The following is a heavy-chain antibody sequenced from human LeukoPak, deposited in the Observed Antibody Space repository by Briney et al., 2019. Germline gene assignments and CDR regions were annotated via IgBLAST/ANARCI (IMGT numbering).Heavy chain of an antibody. Sequence: GGPLRLSCAASGFTFDDYGMSWVRQAPGKGLEWVSGINWNGGSTGYADSVKGRFTISRDNAKNSLYLQMNSLRAEDTALYYCARGPSGGDYEGIDYWGQGTLVTVSS. CDR1: GFTFDDYG. CDR2: INWNGGST. D-gene: IGHD2-21*02. CDR3: ARGPSGGDYEGIDY. V-gene: IGHV3-20*04. J-gene: IGHJ4*02.